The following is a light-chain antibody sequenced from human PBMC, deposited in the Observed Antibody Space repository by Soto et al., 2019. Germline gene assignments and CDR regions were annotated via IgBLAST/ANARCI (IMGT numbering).Light chain of an antibody. J-gene: IGLJ1*01. CDR2: EVS. CDR1: SSDVGSYNL. Sequence: QSVRTQPASVSGSPGQSITISCTGTSSDVGSYNLVSWYQQHPGKAPKLMIYEVSKRPSGVSNRFSGSKSGNTASLTISGLQAEDEADYYCCSYAGSSTLYVFGTGTKLTVL. CDR3: CSYAGSSTLYV. V-gene: IGLV2-23*02.